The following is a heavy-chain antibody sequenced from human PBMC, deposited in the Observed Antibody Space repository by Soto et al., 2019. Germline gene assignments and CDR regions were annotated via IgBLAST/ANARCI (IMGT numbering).Heavy chain of an antibody. Sequence: QVQLVESGGGVVQPGRSLRLSCPASGFTFDNFGMHWVRQAPGKGLEWVSVIYYDGSKKYYADSVRGRFTISRDNSKNMLYLQMDSLRAEDTATYYCARSPRVRGGTASRGCWGQGTLVTVSS. J-gene: IGHJ4*02. CDR3: ARSPRVRGGTASRGC. V-gene: IGHV3-33*01. CDR1: GFTFDNFG. CDR2: IYYDGSKK. D-gene: IGHD3-10*01.